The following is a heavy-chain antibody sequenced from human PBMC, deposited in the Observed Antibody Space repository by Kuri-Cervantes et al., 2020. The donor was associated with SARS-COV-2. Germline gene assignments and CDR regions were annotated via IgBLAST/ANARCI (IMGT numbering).Heavy chain of an antibody. CDR3: ARDDRAGHFDV. J-gene: IGHJ3*01. Sequence: GGSLRLSCAASDFKFSTYTMNWVRQAPGGGLEWVSSISSGSRHIYYADSVRGRFTISRDDAKNSLFLQRSGLRAEDSALYYCARDDRAGHFDVWGQGTMVTVSS. D-gene: IGHD3-10*01. V-gene: IGHV3-21*01. CDR1: DFKFSTYT. CDR2: ISSGSRHI.